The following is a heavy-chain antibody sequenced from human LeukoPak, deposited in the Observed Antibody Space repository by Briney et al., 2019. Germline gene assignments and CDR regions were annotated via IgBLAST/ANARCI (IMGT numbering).Heavy chain of an antibody. V-gene: IGHV3-33*01. CDR3: AREGPRGNSQFDY. CDR2: IWYDGSNK. D-gene: IGHD2/OR15-2a*01. CDR1: GFTFSSYG. J-gene: IGHJ4*02. Sequence: TGGSLRLSCAASGFTFSSYGMHWVRQAPGKGLEWVALIWYDGSNKYYTDSVKGRLTISRDNSKNTLYLQMSSLRAEDTAIYYCAREGPRGNSQFDYWGQGTLVTVS.